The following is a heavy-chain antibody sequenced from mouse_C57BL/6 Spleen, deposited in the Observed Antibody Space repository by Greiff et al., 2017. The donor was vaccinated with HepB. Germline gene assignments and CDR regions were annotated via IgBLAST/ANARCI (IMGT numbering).Heavy chain of an antibody. Sequence: VKLLESGAELVKPGASVKISCKASGYAFSSYWMNWVKQRPGKGLEWIGQIYPGDGDTNYNGKFKGKATLTADKSSSTAYMQLSSLTSEDSAVYFCARSTGPWFAYWGQGTLVTVSA. V-gene: IGHV1-80*01. CDR2: IYPGDGDT. CDR3: ARSTGPWFAY. CDR1: GYAFSSYW. D-gene: IGHD4-1*01. J-gene: IGHJ3*01.